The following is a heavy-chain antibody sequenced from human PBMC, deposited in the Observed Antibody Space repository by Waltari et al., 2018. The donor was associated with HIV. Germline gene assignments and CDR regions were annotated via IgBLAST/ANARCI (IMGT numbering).Heavy chain of an antibody. CDR2: NSWEGSNK. J-gene: IGHJ4*02. CDR1: GFTFNPYA. CDR3: GREGDYYDSSPFDY. Sequence: QVQLVESGGGVVQPGRSLRLSCAASGFTFNPYAMHWVRQAPGKGLEWVAVNSWEGSNKHYADSVKGRCTISRDNSRNSRYLQMSSLRAEDTAVYYCGREGDYYDSSPFDYWGQGTLVTVSS. D-gene: IGHD3-22*01. V-gene: IGHV3-30-3*01.